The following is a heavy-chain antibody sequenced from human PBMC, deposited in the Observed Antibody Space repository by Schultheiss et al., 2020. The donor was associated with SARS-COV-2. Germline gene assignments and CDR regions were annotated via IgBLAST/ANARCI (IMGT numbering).Heavy chain of an antibody. V-gene: IGHV5-51*01. CDR2: IHPDDSDT. Sequence: GGSLRLSCKASGYRFISYWIGWVRQMPGKGLEWMGIIHPDDSDTRYSPSFQGQVTISADKSISTAYLQWSSLKASDTAMYYCATWISDSSGYHYWGQGTLVTVSS. J-gene: IGHJ4*02. D-gene: IGHD3-22*01. CDR3: ATWISDSSGYHY. CDR1: GYRFISYW.